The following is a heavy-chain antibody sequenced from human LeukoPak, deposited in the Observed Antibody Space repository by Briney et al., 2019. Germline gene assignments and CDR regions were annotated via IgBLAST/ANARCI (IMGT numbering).Heavy chain of an antibody. CDR2: INRDGSVT. V-gene: IGHV3-74*01. D-gene: IGHD2-15*01. J-gene: IGHJ4*02. Sequence: VWVSRINRDGSVTTYADSVKGRFTISRDNARNTLYLQMNSLRAEDTAVYYCARDLGGSGDYWGQGTLVTVSS. CDR3: ARDLGGSGDY.